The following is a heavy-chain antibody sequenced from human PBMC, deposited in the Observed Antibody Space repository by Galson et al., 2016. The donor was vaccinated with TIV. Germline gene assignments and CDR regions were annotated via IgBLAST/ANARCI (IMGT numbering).Heavy chain of an antibody. V-gene: IGHV4-61*02. CDR3: ARDGYYYYYGMDV. CDR1: SGSISSGTYY. J-gene: IGHJ6*02. CDR2: IYTSGST. Sequence: SLTCTVSSGSISSGTYYWNWIRQPAGKGLEWIGRIYTSGSTNYNPSLESRVTISVDTSKNQFSLKLNSVTAADTAVYYCARDGYYYYYGMDVWGQGTTVTVSS.